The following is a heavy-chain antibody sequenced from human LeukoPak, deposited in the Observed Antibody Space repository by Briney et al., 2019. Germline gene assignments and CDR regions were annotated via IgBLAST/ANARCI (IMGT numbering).Heavy chain of an antibody. CDR1: GSTFTGAY. V-gene: IGHV1-2*02. J-gene: IGHJ4*02. CDR2: INPNSGET. Sequence: GASVKVSCMPSGSTFTGAYMHWVRQAPGQGLEWMGWINPNSGETKFAQKFQGRATMTRDTSISTVYMDLGGLRSDDTAVYYCARVLFNSGYDYWGQGSLVTVSS. D-gene: IGHD3-9*01. CDR3: ARVLFNSGYDY.